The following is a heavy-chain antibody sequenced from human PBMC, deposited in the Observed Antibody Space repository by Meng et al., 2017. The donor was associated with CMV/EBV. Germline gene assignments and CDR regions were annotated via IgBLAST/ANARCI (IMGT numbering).Heavy chain of an antibody. Sequence: QLRLQALGPGLVTPSQPLSLPCTVSGGSISSGDYYWSWIRQPPGKGLEWIGYIYYSGSTYYNPSLKSRVTISVDTSKNQFSLKLSSVTAADTAVYYCARAQYSSSCDYWGQGTLVTVSS. J-gene: IGHJ4*02. CDR1: GGSISSGDYY. D-gene: IGHD6-13*01. CDR2: IYYSGST. CDR3: ARAQYSSSCDY. V-gene: IGHV4-30-4*08.